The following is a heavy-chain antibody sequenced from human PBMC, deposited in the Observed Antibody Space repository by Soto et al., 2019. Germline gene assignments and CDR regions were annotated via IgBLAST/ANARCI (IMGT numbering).Heavy chain of an antibody. J-gene: IGHJ4*02. Sequence: SETLSLTCTVSGGSISSGGYYWSWIRQHPGKGLEWIGYIYYSGSTYYNPSLKSRVTISVDTSKNQFSLKLSSVTAADTAVYYCARDLREITGTTHLDYWGQGTLVTVSS. D-gene: IGHD1-7*01. V-gene: IGHV4-31*03. CDR2: IYYSGST. CDR1: GGSISSGGYY. CDR3: ARDLREITGTTHLDY.